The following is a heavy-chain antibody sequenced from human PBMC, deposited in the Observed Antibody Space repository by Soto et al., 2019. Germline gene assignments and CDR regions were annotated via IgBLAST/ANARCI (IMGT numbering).Heavy chain of an antibody. J-gene: IGHJ2*01. CDR3: ARAVYCKSGSCYSHYWYFDL. CDR2: ISAYNGNT. CDR1: GYTFTSYG. D-gene: IGHD2-15*01. Sequence: QVQLVQSGAEVKKPGASVKVSCKASGYTFTSYGISWVRQAAGQGLEWMGSISAYNGNTNYAQKLQGRLTITTDPSTRADYMELMSLRSDDTAVYYCARAVYCKSGSCYSHYWYFDLWGRGTLVTVSS. V-gene: IGHV1-18*01.